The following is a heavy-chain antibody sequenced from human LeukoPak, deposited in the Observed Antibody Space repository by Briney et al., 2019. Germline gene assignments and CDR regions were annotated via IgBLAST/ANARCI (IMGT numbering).Heavy chain of an antibody. V-gene: IGHV5-51*01. Sequence: GESLKISCKGSGYSFTSYWIGWVRLMPGKGLEWMGIIYPGDSDTRYSPSFQGQVTISADKSISTAYLQWSSLKASDTAMYYCARSTFGYDSSGYPLDYWGQGTLVTVSS. CDR1: GYSFTSYW. CDR2: IYPGDSDT. D-gene: IGHD3-22*01. CDR3: ARSTFGYDSSGYPLDY. J-gene: IGHJ4*02.